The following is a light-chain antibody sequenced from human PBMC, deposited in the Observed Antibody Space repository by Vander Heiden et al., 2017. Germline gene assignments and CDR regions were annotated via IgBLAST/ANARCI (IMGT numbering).Light chain of an antibody. CDR1: QGISNY. CDR2: AAS. CDR3: QKYNSAPYT. J-gene: IGKJ2*01. V-gene: IGKV1-27*01. Sequence: IQMTQSPSSLSASVGDRVTVTCRASQGISNYLAWYQQKPGKLPKLLIYAASTLQSGGASRFSGSGSGTDCTLTISSLQPEDVATYYCQKYNSAPYTFGQGTKLEIK.